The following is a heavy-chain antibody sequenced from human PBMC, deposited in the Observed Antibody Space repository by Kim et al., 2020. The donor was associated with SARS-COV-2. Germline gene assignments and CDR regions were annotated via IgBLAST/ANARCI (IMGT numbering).Heavy chain of an antibody. V-gene: IGHV4-39*01. J-gene: IGHJ4*02. Sequence: SETLSLTCTVSGGSISSSSYYWGWIRQPPGKGLEWIGSIYYSGSTYYNPSLKSRVTISVDTSKNQFSLKLSSVTAADTAVYYCARRVDSSSWYGRGQPAPKYYFDYWGQGTLVTVSS. CDR3: ARRVDSSSWYGRGQPAPKYYFDY. CDR2: IYYSGST. D-gene: IGHD6-13*01. CDR1: GGSISSSSYY.